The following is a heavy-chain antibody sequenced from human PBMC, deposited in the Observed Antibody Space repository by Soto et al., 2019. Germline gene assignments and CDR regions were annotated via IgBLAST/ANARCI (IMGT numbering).Heavy chain of an antibody. V-gene: IGHV1-2*02. CDR2: INPNSGGT. CDR1: GYTFTGYY. Sequence: ASVKVSCKASGYTFTGYYMHWVRQAPGQGLEWMGWINPNSGGTNYAQKSQGRDTMTRDTSISTAYMELSRLRSDDTAVYYCARDSYYYDSSGYLDYWGQGTLVTVSS. CDR3: ARDSYYYDSSGYLDY. J-gene: IGHJ4*02. D-gene: IGHD3-22*01.